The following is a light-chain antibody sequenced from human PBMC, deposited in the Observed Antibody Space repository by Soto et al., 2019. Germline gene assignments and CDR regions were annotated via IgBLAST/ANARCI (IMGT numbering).Light chain of an antibody. V-gene: IGLV2-14*01. CDR2: DVS. J-gene: IGLJ2*01. Sequence: QSVLTQPPSVSGSPGQSITISCTGTSSDVGGYNYVSWYQQHPGKAPKLMIYDVSNRPSGVSNRFSGSKSGNTASLTISGLQADDEVDYYCSSYTSSSTVVFGGGTKLTVL. CDR3: SSYTSSSTVV. CDR1: SSDVGGYNY.